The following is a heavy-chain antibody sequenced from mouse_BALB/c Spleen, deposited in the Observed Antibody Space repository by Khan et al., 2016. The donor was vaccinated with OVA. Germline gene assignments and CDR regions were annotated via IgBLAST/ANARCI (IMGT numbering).Heavy chain of an antibody. J-gene: IGHJ3*01. CDR2: INPSTGYS. CDR3: ANHGSSSAWLTY. Sequence: QIQLVQSGAELAKPGASVKMSCKASGYTFTNYWMHWVKQRPGQGLEWIGYINPSTGYSEYNQKFKDKATLTADKSSSTAYIQLSSLTSEDSADYYCANHGSSSAWLTYWGQGTLVTVSA. CDR1: GYTFTNYW. V-gene: IGHV1-7*01. D-gene: IGHD1-1*01.